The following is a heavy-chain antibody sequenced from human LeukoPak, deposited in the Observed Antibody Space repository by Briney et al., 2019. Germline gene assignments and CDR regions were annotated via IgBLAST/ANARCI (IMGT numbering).Heavy chain of an antibody. D-gene: IGHD3-10*01. CDR2: ISSGSSTI. J-gene: IGHJ4*02. Sequence: GGSLRLSCAASGFTFSSYSMNWVRQAPGKGLEWVSYISSGSSTIYYADSVKGRFTISRDNAKNSLYLQMNSLRAEDTAVYYCARKMVRGVMSSIDYWGQGTLVTVSS. V-gene: IGHV3-48*01. CDR1: GFTFSSYS. CDR3: ARKMVRGVMSSIDY.